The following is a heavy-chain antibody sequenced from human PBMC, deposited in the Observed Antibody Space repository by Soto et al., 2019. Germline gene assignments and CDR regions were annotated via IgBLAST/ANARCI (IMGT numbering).Heavy chain of an antibody. V-gene: IGHV1-69*12. CDR3: AREGPTMVRGVIEYYFDY. D-gene: IGHD3-10*01. CDR1: GVTFSSYA. J-gene: IGHJ4*02. CDR2: IIPIFGTA. Sequence: QVQLVQSGAEVKKPGSSVKVSCKASGVTFSSYAISWVRQAPGQGLEWMGGIIPIFGTANYAQKFQGRVTITADEFTSTSYMELSSLRSEDTAVYYCAREGPTMVRGVIEYYFDYWGQGTLVTVSS.